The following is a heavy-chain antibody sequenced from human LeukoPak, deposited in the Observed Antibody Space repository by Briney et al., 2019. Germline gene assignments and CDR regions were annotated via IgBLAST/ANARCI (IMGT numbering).Heavy chain of an antibody. Sequence: SETLSLTCTVSGGSISSGGYYWSWIRQHPGKGLGWIGYIYYSGSTYYNPSLKSRVTISVDTSKNQFSLKLSSVTAADTAVYYCARLRVVPAAMRFDYWGQGTLVTVSS. V-gene: IGHV4-31*03. J-gene: IGHJ4*02. D-gene: IGHD2-2*01. CDR1: GGSISSGGYY. CDR2: IYYSGST. CDR3: ARLRVVPAAMRFDY.